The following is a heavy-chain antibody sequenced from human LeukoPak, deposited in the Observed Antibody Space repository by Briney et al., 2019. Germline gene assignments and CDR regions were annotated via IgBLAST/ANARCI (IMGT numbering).Heavy chain of an antibody. CDR3: ARSRRPDSRESFVI. J-gene: IGHJ3*02. V-gene: IGHV4-59*01. CDR2: FRHNVGT. CDR1: GDSFSSYY. D-gene: IGHD3-10*01. Sequence: SETLSLTCIVSGDSFSSYYLAWIRQPPGKGLEWVAYFRHNVGTKFSPSLKGRITISVDTSKNHNSLKMTSVTAADTAVYCFARSRRPDSRESFVIWGGGTMVTISS.